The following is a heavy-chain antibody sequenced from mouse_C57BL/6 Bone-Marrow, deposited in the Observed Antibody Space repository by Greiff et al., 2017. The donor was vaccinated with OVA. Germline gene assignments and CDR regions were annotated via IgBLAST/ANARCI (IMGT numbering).Heavy chain of an antibody. Sequence: QVQLQQSGAELVKPGASLELSCKASGYAFRSYWLNWVKQRPGKGLEWIGQIYPGDGDTNYNGKLKGKPTLTADNTSSTAYMQLSSLTSEDSAVYCCARGYFWGQGTTLTVSS. CDR3: ARGYF. CDR2: IYPGDGDT. CDR1: GYAFRSYW. J-gene: IGHJ2*01. V-gene: IGHV1-80*01.